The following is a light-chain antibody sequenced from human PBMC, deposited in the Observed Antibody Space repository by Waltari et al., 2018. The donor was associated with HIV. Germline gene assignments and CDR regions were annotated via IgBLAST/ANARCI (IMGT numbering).Light chain of an antibody. CDR3: AAWDDSLSGYVV. J-gene: IGLJ2*01. CDR2: RNN. Sequence: QSVLTQPPSASGTPGQRVTISCSGSSSNIGSNYVYWYQQHPGTAPKLLIQRNNQRPSGVPDRFSGSKSGTSASLAISGLRSEDEADYYCAAWDDSLSGYVVFGGGTKLTVL. V-gene: IGLV1-47*01. CDR1: SSNIGSNY.